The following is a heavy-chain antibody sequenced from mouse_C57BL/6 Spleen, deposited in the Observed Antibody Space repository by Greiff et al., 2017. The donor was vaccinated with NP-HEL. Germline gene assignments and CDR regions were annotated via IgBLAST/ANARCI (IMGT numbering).Heavy chain of an antibody. D-gene: IGHD2-4*01. CDR3: ARVNYDYDVYAMDY. CDR2: INPSTGGT. V-gene: IGHV1-42*01. J-gene: IGHJ4*01. Sequence: EVQLQQSGPELVKPGASVKISCKASGYSFTGYYMNWVKQSPEKSLEWIGEINPSTGGTTYNQKFKAKATLTVDKSSSTAYMQLKSLTSEDSAVYYCARVNYDYDVYAMDYWGQGTSVTVSS. CDR1: GYSFTGYY.